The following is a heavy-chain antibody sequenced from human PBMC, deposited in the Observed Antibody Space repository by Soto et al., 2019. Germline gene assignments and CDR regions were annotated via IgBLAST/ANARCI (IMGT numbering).Heavy chain of an antibody. CDR3: ARGVGSTHFDY. CDR2: ISSDRSNK. CDR1: GFTFSSYG. Sequence: PGGSLRLSCAASGFTFSSYGMHWVRQAPGKGLEWVAYISSDRSNKYYADSVRGRFTISRDNSKNTLFLQMNSLRDEDTAVYYCARGVGSTHFDYWGQGALVTVSS. J-gene: IGHJ4*02. D-gene: IGHD1-26*01. V-gene: IGHV3-30*03.